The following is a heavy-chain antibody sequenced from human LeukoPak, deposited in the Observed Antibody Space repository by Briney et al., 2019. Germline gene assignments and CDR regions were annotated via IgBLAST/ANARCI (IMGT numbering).Heavy chain of an antibody. CDR1: GYSFTSYW. J-gene: IGHJ4*02. V-gene: IGHV5-51*01. CDR2: IYPGDSDT. CDR3: ARRPSRKLLWLRTAEYYFDY. Sequence: GESLKISCKGSGYSFTSYWIGWVRQMPGKGLEWMGIIYPGDSDTRYSPSFQGQVTISADKSISTAYLQWSSLKASGTAMYYCARRPSRKLLWLRTAEYYFDYWGQGTLVTVSS. D-gene: IGHD3-10*01.